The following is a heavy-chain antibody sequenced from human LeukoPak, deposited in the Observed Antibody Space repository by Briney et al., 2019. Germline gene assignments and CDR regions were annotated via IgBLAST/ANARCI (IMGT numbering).Heavy chain of an antibody. V-gene: IGHV4-34*01. CDR1: GGSFSGYY. Sequence: SETLSLTCAVYGGSFSGYYWSWIRQPPGKGPEWIGEINHSGSTNYNPSLKSRVTVSVDTSKNQFSLKLSSVTAADTAVYYCARLYSSSSAWGQGTLVTVSS. J-gene: IGHJ5*02. D-gene: IGHD6-6*01. CDR2: INHSGST. CDR3: ARLYSSSSA.